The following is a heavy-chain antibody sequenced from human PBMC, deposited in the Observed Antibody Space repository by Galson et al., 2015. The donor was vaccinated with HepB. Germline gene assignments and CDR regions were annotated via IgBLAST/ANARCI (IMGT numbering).Heavy chain of an antibody. V-gene: IGHV1-3*04. J-gene: IGHJ3*02. D-gene: IGHD3-10*01. Sequence: SVKVSCKASGYTFTSYAMHWLRQAPGQWLEWMGWINTGDGNTKYSQNFQGRVTITRDTSANTAYMELSSLRSEDTAVYYCARDGSGTYYKYAFDIWGQGTMVTVSS. CDR3: ARDGSGTYYKYAFDI. CDR2: INTGDGNT. CDR1: GYTFTSYA.